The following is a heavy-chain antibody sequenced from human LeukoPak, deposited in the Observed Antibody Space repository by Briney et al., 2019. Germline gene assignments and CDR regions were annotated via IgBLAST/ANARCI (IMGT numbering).Heavy chain of an antibody. CDR1: GFPFTSFW. Sequence: QAGGSLRLSCAASGFPFTSFWMTWVRQAPGNGLEWVASIDQDGSETYYVDSVKGRFTISRDNAKNSLYLQMNGLRGDDTAVYYCATSRNSASDYWGQGTLVTVSS. J-gene: IGHJ4*02. D-gene: IGHD4-11*01. CDR3: ATSRNSASDY. CDR2: IDQDGSET. V-gene: IGHV3-7*03.